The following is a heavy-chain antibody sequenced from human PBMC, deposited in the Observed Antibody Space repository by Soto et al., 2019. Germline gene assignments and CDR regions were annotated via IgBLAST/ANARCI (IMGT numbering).Heavy chain of an antibody. CDR1: GYSFTNSW. V-gene: IGHV5-51*01. CDR2: IYPGDSDT. J-gene: IGHJ3*02. CDR3: ARYREGIGAFDI. D-gene: IGHD6-13*01. Sequence: PGEPLKLSCKASGYSFTNSWIAWVRQMPGKGLEWIGIIYPGDSDTRYSPSFQGQVTISADKSIRTAYLQWSSLKASDIAMYYCARYREGIGAFDIWAQGTMVTGSS.